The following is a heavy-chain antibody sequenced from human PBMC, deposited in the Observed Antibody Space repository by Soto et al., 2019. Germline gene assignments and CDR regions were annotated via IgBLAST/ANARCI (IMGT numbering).Heavy chain of an antibody. V-gene: IGHV4-59*08. CDR1: GGSINSYC. D-gene: IGHD4-4*01. CDR3: ARHRRTTVAKFYFDN. CDR2: IFDSGNA. J-gene: IGHJ4*02. Sequence: QVQLQESGPGLVKPSETLSLTCTVSGGSINSYCWSWIRQPPGKGLEWIAYIFDSGNANYNPSLKSRVTISVDTSKNQFSLKLTSVTAAYTAVYYCARHRRTTVAKFYFDNWGQGALVTVSS.